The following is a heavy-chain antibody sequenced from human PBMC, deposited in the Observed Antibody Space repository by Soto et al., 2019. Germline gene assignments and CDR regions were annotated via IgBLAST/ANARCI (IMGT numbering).Heavy chain of an antibody. V-gene: IGHV4-59*01. Sequence: SETLSLTCTVSGGSISRYFWSWIRQSPGTGLEWIGYIFYTGSTTYNPSLTRRVTISIDTSKNQFSLKLSSLTAADTAVYYCAHFSDLEWFDPWGQGTPVTVS. CDR3: AHFSDLEWFDP. D-gene: IGHD2-21*01. CDR1: GGSISRYF. J-gene: IGHJ5*02. CDR2: IFYTGST.